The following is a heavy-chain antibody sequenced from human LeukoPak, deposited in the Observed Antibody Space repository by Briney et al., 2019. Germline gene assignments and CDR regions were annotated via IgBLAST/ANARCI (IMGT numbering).Heavy chain of an antibody. CDR2: IYTSGTT. Sequence: SQTLSLTCTVSGGSISSGSYYFNWIRQPAGKGLEWIGRIYTSGTTNYNPSLKSRVSISVDTSKNQFSLKLSSVTAADTAVYYCARRNNWIQYWGQGTLVTVSS. CDR3: ARRNNWIQY. D-gene: IGHD1-20*01. CDR1: GGSISSGSYY. J-gene: IGHJ4*02. V-gene: IGHV4-61*02.